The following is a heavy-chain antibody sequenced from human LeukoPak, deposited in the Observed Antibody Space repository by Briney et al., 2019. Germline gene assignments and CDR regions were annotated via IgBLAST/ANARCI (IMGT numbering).Heavy chain of an antibody. CDR1: GYTFTSYG. J-gene: IGHJ3*02. CDR2: ISAYNGNT. CDR3: ARDRWSSSSSEGALDI. D-gene: IGHD6-6*01. V-gene: IGHV1-18*01. Sequence: ASVKVSCKASGYTFTSYGISRVRQAPGQGLEWMGWISAYNGNTNYARKLQGRVTMTTDTSTSTAYMELRSLRSDDTAVYYCARDRWSSSSSEGALDIWGQGTMVTVSS.